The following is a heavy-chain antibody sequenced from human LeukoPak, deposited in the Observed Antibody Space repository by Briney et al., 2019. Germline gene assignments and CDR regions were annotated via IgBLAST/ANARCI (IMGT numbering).Heavy chain of an antibody. V-gene: IGHV1-2*02. J-gene: IGHJ4*02. CDR2: INPNSGGT. CDR1: GYTFTGYY. Sequence: ASVKVSCKASGYTFTGYYMHWVRQAPGQGLEWMGWINPNSGGTNYAQKFQGRVTMTRDTSISTAYMELSRLRSDDTAVYYCARALIGVAGTVDYWGQGTLVTVSS. D-gene: IGHD6-19*01. CDR3: ARALIGVAGTVDY.